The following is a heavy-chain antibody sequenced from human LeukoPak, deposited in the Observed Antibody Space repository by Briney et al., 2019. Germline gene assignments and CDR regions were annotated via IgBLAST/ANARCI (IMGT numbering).Heavy chain of an antibody. Sequence: PGGSLRLSCAASGFTFSSYAMSWVRQVPGKGLEWVSAISGSGGSTYYADSVKGQFTISRDNSKNTLYLQMNSLRAEDTAVYYCAKRPGYYFDYWGQGTLVTVSS. CDR2: ISGSGGST. V-gene: IGHV3-23*01. CDR1: GFTFSSYA. CDR3: AKRPGYYFDY. J-gene: IGHJ4*02. D-gene: IGHD6-6*01.